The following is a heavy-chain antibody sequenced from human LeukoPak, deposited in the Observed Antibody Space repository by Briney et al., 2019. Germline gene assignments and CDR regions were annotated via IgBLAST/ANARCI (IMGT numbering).Heavy chain of an antibody. J-gene: IGHJ6*03. CDR1: GYTFTSYY. V-gene: IGHV1-2*02. CDR2: INPNSGGT. D-gene: IGHD3-22*01. Sequence: ASVKVSCKASGYTFTSYYMHWVRQAPGQGLEWMGWINPNSGGTNYAQKFQSRVTMTRDTSISTAYMELSRLRSDDTAVYYCARVGYDSSGYYPLYYYYYMDVWGKGTTVTVSS. CDR3: ARVGYDSSGYYPLYYYYYMDV.